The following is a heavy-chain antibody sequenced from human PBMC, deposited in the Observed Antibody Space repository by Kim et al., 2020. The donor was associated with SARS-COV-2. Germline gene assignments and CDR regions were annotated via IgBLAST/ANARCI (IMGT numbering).Heavy chain of an antibody. V-gene: IGHV4-34*01. D-gene: IGHD2-21*02. CDR3: ARLGDSDY. CDR1: GGSFSGYY. CDR2: INHSGST. J-gene: IGHJ4*02. Sequence: SETLSLTCAVYGGSFSGYYWSWIRQPPGKGLEWIGEINHSGSTNYNPSLKSRVTISVDTSKNQFSLKLNSVTAANTAVYYCARLGDSDYWGQGTLVTVSS.